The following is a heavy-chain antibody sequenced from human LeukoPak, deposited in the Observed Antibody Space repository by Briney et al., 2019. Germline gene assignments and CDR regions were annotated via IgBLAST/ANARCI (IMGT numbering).Heavy chain of an antibody. J-gene: IGHJ3*02. CDR3: ARELVSSRAFDI. Sequence: GGSLRLSCAASGFTFSDYYMSWVRQAPGKGLEWISSISSSSYTNYADSVKGRFTISRDNDKNSLYRLMNSLTADDTAVYSCARELVSSRAFDIGGQGTMVTVSS. CDR1: GFTFSDYY. V-gene: IGHV3-11*05. CDR2: ISSSSYT. D-gene: IGHD6-6*01.